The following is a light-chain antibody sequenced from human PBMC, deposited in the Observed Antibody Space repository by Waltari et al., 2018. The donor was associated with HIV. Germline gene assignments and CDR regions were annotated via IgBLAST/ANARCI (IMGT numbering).Light chain of an antibody. V-gene: IGKV2D-29*01. CDR1: QSLLFSDGKTY. CDR3: MQSRQVPLT. CDR2: ESS. J-gene: IGKJ4*01. Sequence: DIVMTQTPLSLSVTPGQPASISCQSSQSLLFSDGKTYLSWYMHKPGQTPQLLIYESSNRFSGVPDRFSGSGSGTDFTLKISRVEADDVGVYYCMQSRQVPLTFGGGTKVEIK.